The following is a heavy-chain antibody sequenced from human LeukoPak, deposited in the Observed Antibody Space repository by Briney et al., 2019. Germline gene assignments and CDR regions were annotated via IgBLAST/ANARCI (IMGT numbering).Heavy chain of an antibody. V-gene: IGHV3-74*01. CDR1: GFSFSAYW. J-gene: IGHJ4*02. D-gene: IGHD2-21*01. CDR2: IKSDGSVT. Sequence: GGSLRLSCAASGFSFSAYWIHWVRQAPGKGLVWVSSIKSDGSVTSYADAVKGRFSLSADNAKNTLYLQMNSLRAEDTAMYYCALDINGDLFHIWGQGTPVTVSS. CDR3: ALDINGDLFHI.